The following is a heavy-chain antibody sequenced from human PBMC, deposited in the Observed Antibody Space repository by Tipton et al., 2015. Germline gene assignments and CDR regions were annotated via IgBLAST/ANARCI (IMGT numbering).Heavy chain of an antibody. J-gene: IGHJ4*02. D-gene: IGHD4-23*01. V-gene: IGHV4-61*01. Sequence: TLSLTCTVSGGSVSTSNYYWGRIRQPPGKELEWIGYIQYSGSTNYNPSLKSRVTISVDTSKTQFSLKMSSVTASDTAVYYCARARGRHGGLFDSWGQGILVTVSS. CDR1: GGSVSTSNYY. CDR3: ARARGRHGGLFDS. CDR2: IQYSGST.